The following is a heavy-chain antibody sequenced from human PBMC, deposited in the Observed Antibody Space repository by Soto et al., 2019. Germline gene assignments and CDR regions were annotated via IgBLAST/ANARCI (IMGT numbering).Heavy chain of an antibody. V-gene: IGHV3-30*03. J-gene: IGHJ4*02. D-gene: IGHD2-2*01. CDR1: GFTFSHYG. Sequence: QVQLVESGGGVVQPGRSLRLSCAASGFTFSHYGIHWVRQAPGKGLEWLAVISYDGRHKHYEDSVKGRFTVSRDNSKTALYFVMNSLGAEDTAVYFGARYSCKYQGSIDYWGQGTLVTVSS. CDR3: ARYSCKYQGSIDY. CDR2: ISYDGRHK.